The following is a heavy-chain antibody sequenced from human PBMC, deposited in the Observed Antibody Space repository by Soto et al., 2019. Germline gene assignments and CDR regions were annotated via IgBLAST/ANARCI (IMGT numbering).Heavy chain of an antibody. CDR1: GDSISSGGYY. D-gene: IGHD3-22*01. CDR2: IYYSGST. J-gene: IGHJ4*02. Sequence: QVQLQESGPGLVKPSQTLSLTCTVSGDSISSGGYYWSWLRQHPGKGLEWIGYIYYSGSTYYNPTLKSRVTISVDTSKNQFSLKMRSVTAADTAVYYCARGHHSSGYCFDYWGQGTLVTVSS. V-gene: IGHV4-31*03. CDR3: ARGHHSSGYCFDY.